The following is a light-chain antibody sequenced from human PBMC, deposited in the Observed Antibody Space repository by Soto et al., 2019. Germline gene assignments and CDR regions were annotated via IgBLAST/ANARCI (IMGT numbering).Light chain of an antibody. CDR1: QGIRHV. Sequence: DIQMTQSPTSLSASVGDRVTITCRASQGIRHVVAWYQQKPGKAPKLLISAASTLQSGVPSRFSGSGSGTAFTLTINSLQPEDVATYSCQKYSSVPVFGPGTKVEIK. CDR2: AAS. CDR3: QKYSSVPV. J-gene: IGKJ3*01. V-gene: IGKV1-27*01.